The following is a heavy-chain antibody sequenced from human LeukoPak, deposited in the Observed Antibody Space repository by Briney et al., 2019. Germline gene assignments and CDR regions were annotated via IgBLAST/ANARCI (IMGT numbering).Heavy chain of an antibody. Sequence: GGSLRLSCAASGFTFSSYSMNWVRQTPGKGLEWVSSISSSSSYIYYADSVKGRFTISRDNAKNSLYLQMNSLRAEDTAVYYCARDKIVATRSPLDYWGQGTLVTVSS. CDR3: ARDKIVATRSPLDY. CDR1: GFTFSSYS. CDR2: ISSSSSYI. D-gene: IGHD5-12*01. V-gene: IGHV3-21*01. J-gene: IGHJ4*02.